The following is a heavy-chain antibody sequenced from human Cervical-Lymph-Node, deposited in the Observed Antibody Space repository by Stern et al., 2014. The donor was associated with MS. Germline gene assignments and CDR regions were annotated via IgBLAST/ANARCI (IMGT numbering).Heavy chain of an antibody. J-gene: IGHJ5*02. V-gene: IGHV4-31*03. CDR3: ARRAGGSDNYFDP. CDR2: IYNSVST. D-gene: IGHD4/OR15-4a*01. CDR1: GGSIISGDFY. Sequence: VQLVESGPGLVKPSQTLSLTCTVSGGSIISGDFYLSWIRQLPGKGLEWIGYIYNSVSTYYNPSLNSRVTISVDTANNQFSLKLSSVTAADTAVYYCARRAGGSDNYFDPWGQGTLVTVSS.